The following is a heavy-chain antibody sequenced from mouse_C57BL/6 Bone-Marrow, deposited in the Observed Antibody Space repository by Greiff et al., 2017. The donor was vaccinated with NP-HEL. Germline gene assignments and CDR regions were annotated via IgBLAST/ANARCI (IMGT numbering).Heavy chain of an antibody. D-gene: IGHD2-5*01. Sequence: SVAELVRPGASVKLSCTASGFNIKNTYMHWVKQRPEQGLEWIGRIDPANGNTKYAPKFQGKATITADTSSNTAYLQLSSLTSEDTAIYYCASPYYYSNYSFAYWGQGTLVTVSA. CDR2: IDPANGNT. V-gene: IGHV14-3*01. J-gene: IGHJ3*01. CDR1: GFNIKNTY. CDR3: ASPYYYSNYSFAY.